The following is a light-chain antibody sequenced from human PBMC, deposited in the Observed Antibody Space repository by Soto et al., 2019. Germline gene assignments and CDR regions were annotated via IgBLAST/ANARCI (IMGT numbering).Light chain of an antibody. Sequence: DIQMTQSPSTLSASVGDRVTITCRASQSISSWLAWYQQKPGKAPKLLIYDASSLESGVPSRFSGSGSGTEFTLTISSLQPDDFATYYCQQYNSYSPGEHTFGQGTKLEIK. CDR1: QSISSW. J-gene: IGKJ2*01. V-gene: IGKV1-5*01. CDR2: DAS. CDR3: QQYNSYSPGEHT.